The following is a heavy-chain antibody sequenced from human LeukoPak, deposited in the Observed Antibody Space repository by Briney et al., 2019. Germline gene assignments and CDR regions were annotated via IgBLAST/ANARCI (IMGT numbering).Heavy chain of an antibody. CDR3: ARNRDGYNSFDY. CDR1: GGSISSGDYY. V-gene: IGHV4-30-4*01. CDR2: IYYSGST. J-gene: IGHJ4*02. Sequence: PSQTLSLTCTVSGGSISSGDYYWSWIRQPPGKGLEWIGYIYYSGSTNYNPSLTSRVTISVDTSKNQFSLELSSVTAADTAVYYCARNRDGYNSFDYWGQGTLVTVSS. D-gene: IGHD5-24*01.